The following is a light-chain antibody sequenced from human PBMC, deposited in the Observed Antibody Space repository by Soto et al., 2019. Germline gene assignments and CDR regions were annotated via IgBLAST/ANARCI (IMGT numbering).Light chain of an antibody. CDR3: QQSYSTPFT. J-gene: IGKJ3*01. V-gene: IGKV1-39*01. CDR2: AAS. Sequence: DIQMTQSPSSLSASVGDRVTITCRASQSISNYLNWYLQKPGKAPKLLLYAASSLQSGVPSRFSGSGSGTDFTLTISSLQPEDFATYYCQQSYSTPFTFGPGTKVDIK. CDR1: QSISNY.